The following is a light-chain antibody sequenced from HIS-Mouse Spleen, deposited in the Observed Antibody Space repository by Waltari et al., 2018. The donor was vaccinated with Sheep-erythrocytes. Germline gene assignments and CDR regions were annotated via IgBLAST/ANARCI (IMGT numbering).Light chain of an antibody. CDR3: QSYDSSLSGSRV. J-gene: IGLJ2*01. CDR1: SPNIGAGYA. Sequence: QSVLTQPPSVSGAPGQRVTTPCTGPSPNIGAGYAVHWYQQLPGTAPKLLLYGNSNRPSGVPDRFSGSKSGTSASLAITGLQAEDEADYYCQSYDSSLSGSRVFGGGTKLTVL. V-gene: IGLV1-40*01. CDR2: GNS.